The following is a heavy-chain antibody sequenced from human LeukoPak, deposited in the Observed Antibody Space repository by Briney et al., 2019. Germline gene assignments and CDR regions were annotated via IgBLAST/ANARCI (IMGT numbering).Heavy chain of an antibody. V-gene: IGHV4-38-2*02. Sequence: NPSETLSLTCTVSGYSISSGYYWGWIRQPPGKGLEWIGSIYHSGSTYYNPSLKSRVTISVDTSKNQFSLKLSSVTAADTAVYYCARGQITVTTFDAFDIWGQGTMVTVSS. CDR3: ARGQITVTTFDAFDI. D-gene: IGHD4-17*01. CDR2: IYHSGST. CDR1: GYSISSGYY. J-gene: IGHJ3*02.